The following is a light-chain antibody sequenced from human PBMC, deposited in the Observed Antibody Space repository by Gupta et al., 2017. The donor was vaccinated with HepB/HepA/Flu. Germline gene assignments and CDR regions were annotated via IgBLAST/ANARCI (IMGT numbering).Light chain of an antibody. CDR1: QSVSRNY. CDR2: DTS. CDR3: QQYGSPPSIT. V-gene: IGKV3D-20*01. Sequence: EIVLTQSPATLSLSPGERATLSCGASQSVSRNYLAWYQQRPGLAPRLLIHDTSTRAVGIPDRFSGSGSGTDFTLTISRPEPEDFAVYYCQQYGSPPSITFGQGTQMEIK. J-gene: IGKJ5*01.